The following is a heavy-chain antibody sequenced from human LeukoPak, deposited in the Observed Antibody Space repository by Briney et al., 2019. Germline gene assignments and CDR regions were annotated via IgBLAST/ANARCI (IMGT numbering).Heavy chain of an antibody. J-gene: IGHJ4*02. CDR2: INHSGST. Sequence: SETLSLTCAVYGGSFSGYYWSWIRQPPGKGLEWIGEINHSGSTNYNPSLKSRVTISVDTSKNQFSLGLSSVTAADTAVYYCARGLGFWSGYYKLDYWGQGTLVTVSS. V-gene: IGHV4-34*01. D-gene: IGHD3-3*01. CDR1: GGSFSGYY. CDR3: ARGLGFWSGYYKLDY.